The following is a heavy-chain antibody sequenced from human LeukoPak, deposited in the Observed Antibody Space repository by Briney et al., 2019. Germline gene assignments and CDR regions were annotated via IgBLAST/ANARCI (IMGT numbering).Heavy chain of an antibody. V-gene: IGHV4-30-2*01. CDR1: GGSISGGGHY. J-gene: IGHJ1*01. CDR2: IYQSGTTT. CDR3: ARVAAGIGFFQH. Sequence: SETLSLTCSVSGGSISGGGHYWSWIRQPPGKGLEWIGYIYQSGTTTYYNPTLKSRVTISLDRSRNQFSLKLNSVTAADAAVYYRARVAAGIGFFQHWGQGTLVTVSS. D-gene: IGHD6-13*01.